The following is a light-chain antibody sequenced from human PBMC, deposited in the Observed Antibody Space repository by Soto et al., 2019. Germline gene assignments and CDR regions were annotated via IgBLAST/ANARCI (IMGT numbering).Light chain of an antibody. CDR2: AAS. CDR3: QQYETSPTT. Sequence: EIVMTQSPATLSVSPGERATLSCRASQSVSSNLAWYQQKPGQPPSLLIFAASSRATGIPDRFSGSGSGSDFTLTISRLEPEDFAVYFCQQYETSPTTFGQGTKVDIK. V-gene: IGKV3-20*01. J-gene: IGKJ1*01. CDR1: QSVSSN.